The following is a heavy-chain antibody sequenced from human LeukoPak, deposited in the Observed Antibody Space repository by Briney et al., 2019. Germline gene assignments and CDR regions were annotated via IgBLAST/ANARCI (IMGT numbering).Heavy chain of an antibody. CDR2: FDPEDGET. J-gene: IGHJ6*02. V-gene: IGHV1-24*01. Sequence: ASVKVSCKVSGYTLTELSMHWVRQAPGKGLEWMGGFDPEDGETIYAQKFQGRVTMTEDTSTDTAYMELSSLRSEDTAVYYCARDLSNDRPNYYYYGMDVWGQGTTVTVSS. CDR3: ARDLSNDRPNYYYYGMDV. D-gene: IGHD2-8*01. CDR1: GYTLTELS.